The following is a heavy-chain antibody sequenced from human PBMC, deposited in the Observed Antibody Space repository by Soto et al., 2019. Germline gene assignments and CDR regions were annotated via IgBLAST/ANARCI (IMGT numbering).Heavy chain of an antibody. CDR1: GGTFSSYA. Sequence: SVKVSCKASGGTFSSYAISWVRQAPGQGLEWMGGIIPIFGTANYAQKFQGRVTITADESTSTAYMELSSLRSEDTAVYYCARTPRTRCSSTSCSGGFDYWGQGTLVTV. CDR3: ARTPRTRCSSTSCSGGFDY. V-gene: IGHV1-69*13. J-gene: IGHJ4*02. D-gene: IGHD2-2*01. CDR2: IIPIFGTA.